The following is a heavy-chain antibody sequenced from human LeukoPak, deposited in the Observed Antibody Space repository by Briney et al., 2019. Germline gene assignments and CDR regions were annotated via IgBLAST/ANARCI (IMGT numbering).Heavy chain of an antibody. D-gene: IGHD3-22*01. J-gene: IGHJ3*02. CDR1: GFTFSSYA. CDR3: ARSNDYYDSSGYYFDAFDI. V-gene: IGHV3-30-3*01. CDR2: ISYDGSNK. Sequence: GGSLRLSCAASGFTFSSYAMHWVRQAPGKGLEWVAVISYDGSNKYYEDSVKGRFTISRDNSKNTLYLQMNSLRAEDTAVYYCARSNDYYDSSGYYFDAFDIWGQGTMVTVSS.